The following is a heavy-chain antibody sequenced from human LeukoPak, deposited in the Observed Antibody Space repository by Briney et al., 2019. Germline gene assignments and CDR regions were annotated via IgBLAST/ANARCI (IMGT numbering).Heavy chain of an antibody. CDR3: AEDRRDYCGGDCYSIEYFQH. J-gene: IGHJ1*01. CDR2: ISGDGGST. CDR1: GFTFDDYA. Sequence: PGGSLRLSCAASGFTFDDYAMHWVRQAPGKGLEWVSLISGDGGSTYYADSVKGRFTISRDNSKNSLYLQMNSLRTEDTALYYCAEDRRDYCGGDCYSIEYFQHWGQGTLVTVSS. V-gene: IGHV3-43*02. D-gene: IGHD2-21*02.